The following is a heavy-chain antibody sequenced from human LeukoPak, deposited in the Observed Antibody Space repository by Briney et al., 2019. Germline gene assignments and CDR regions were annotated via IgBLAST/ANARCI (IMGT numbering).Heavy chain of an antibody. CDR3: AKDGYGSGSYFFPGGMDV. Sequence: GGSLRLSCAASGFAFSNFAMSWVRQAPGKGLEWVSAISGSGGSTYYADSVKGRFTISRDNSKNTLYLQMNSLRAEDTAVYYCAKDGYGSGSYFFPGGMDVWGQGTTVTVSS. D-gene: IGHD3-10*01. J-gene: IGHJ6*02. CDR2: ISGSGGST. V-gene: IGHV3-23*01. CDR1: GFAFSNFA.